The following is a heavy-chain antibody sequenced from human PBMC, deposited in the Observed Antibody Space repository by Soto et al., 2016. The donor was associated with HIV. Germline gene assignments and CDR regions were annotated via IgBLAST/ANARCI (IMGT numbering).Heavy chain of an antibody. V-gene: IGHV3-23*01. CDR2: IAHTGTTT. Sequence: EVHLLESGGGLVQPGGSLTLSCAASGFSFRSCAMNWFRQAPGKGLEWVSGIAHTGTTTHYADSVKGRFTISRDNSKNILSLQMNTLRAEDTAIYFCAKDVYDYSANDYWGQGTLVTVSP. J-gene: IGHJ4*02. CDR1: GFSFRSCA. D-gene: IGHD3-16*01. CDR3: AKDVYDYSANDY.